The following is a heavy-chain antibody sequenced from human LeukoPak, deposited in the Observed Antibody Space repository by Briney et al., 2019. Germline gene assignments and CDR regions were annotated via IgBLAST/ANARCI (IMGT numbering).Heavy chain of an antibody. CDR2: IWYDGSNK. CDR1: GFTFSSYG. D-gene: IGHD6-19*01. J-gene: IGHJ4*02. V-gene: IGHV3-33*01. Sequence: GGSLRLSCAASGFTFSSYGMHWVCQAPGKGLEWVAVIWYDGSNKYYADSVKGRFTISRDNSKNTLYLQMNSLRAEDTAVYYCPRDISGWYEGYFDLWGQGTLVTVSS. CDR3: PRDISGWYEGYFDL.